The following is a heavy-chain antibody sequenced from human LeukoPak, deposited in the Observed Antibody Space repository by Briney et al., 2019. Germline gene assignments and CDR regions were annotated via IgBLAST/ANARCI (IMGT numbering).Heavy chain of an antibody. CDR3: ARVRARAGPVDY. CDR2: IYYSGST. Sequence: SETLSLTCTVSGGSVSSGSYYWSWIRQPPGKGLEWIGYIYYSGSTNYNPSLKSRVTISVDTSKNQFSLKLSSVTAADTAVYYCARVRARAGPVDYWGQGTLVTVSS. CDR1: GGSVSSGSYY. D-gene: IGHD5-12*01. J-gene: IGHJ4*02. V-gene: IGHV4-61*01.